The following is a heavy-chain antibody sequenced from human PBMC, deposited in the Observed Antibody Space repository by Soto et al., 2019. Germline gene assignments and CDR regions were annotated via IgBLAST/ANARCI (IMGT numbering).Heavy chain of an antibody. J-gene: IGHJ6*03. V-gene: IGHV1-2*04. D-gene: IGHD5-12*01. CDR2: INPNSGGT. Sequence: GASVKVSCKASGYTFTGYCMHWVRQAPGQGLEWMGWINPNSGGTNYAQKFQGWVTMTRDTSISTAYMELSRLRSDDTAVYYCARDSGYDLDYYYYMDVWGKGTTVTVSS. CDR1: GYTFTGYC. CDR3: ARDSGYDLDYYYYMDV.